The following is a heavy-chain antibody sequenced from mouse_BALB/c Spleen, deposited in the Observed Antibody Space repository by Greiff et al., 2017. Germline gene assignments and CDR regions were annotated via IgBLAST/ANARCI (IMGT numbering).Heavy chain of an antibody. CDR3: ARPYYDYDQAWFAY. J-gene: IGHJ3*01. Sequence: EVQVVESGGGLVQPGGSRKLSCAASGFTFSSFGMHWVRQAPEKGLEWVAYISSGSSTIYYADTVKGRFTISRDNPKNTLFLQMTSLRSEDTAMYYCARPYYDYDQAWFAYWGQGTLVTVSA. CDR1: GFTFSSFG. D-gene: IGHD2-4*01. CDR2: ISSGSSTI. V-gene: IGHV5-17*02.